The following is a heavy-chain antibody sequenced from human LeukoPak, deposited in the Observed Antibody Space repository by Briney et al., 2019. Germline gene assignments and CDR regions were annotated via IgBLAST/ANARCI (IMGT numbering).Heavy chain of an antibody. D-gene: IGHD2-15*01. CDR3: ARDGGLATFDY. CDR2: ISYDGSNK. CDR1: GFTFSSYA. J-gene: IGHJ4*02. V-gene: IGHV3-30-3*01. Sequence: GGSLRLSCAASGFTFSSYAMHWVRQAPGKGLEWVAVISYDGSNKYYADSVKGRFTIPRDNSKNTLYLQMNSLRSEDTAVYYCARDGGLATFDYWGQGTLVTVSS.